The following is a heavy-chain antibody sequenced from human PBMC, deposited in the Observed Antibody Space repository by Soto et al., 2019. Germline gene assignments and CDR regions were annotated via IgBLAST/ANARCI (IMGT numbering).Heavy chain of an antibody. CDR2: IYSGGTT. J-gene: IGHJ4*02. CDR1: GFTVSSNY. D-gene: IGHD6-13*01. CDR3: ARAGISQAAAGRFDCCPIDS. Sequence: EVQLVESGGGLVQPGGSLRLSCAASGFTVSSNYMSWVRQAPGKGLERVSIIYSGGTTYYADSVKGRFTISRDNSKNTLYLQMNSLRAEDTAVYYCARAGISQAAAGRFDCCPIDSWGQGTLVTVSS. V-gene: IGHV3-66*01.